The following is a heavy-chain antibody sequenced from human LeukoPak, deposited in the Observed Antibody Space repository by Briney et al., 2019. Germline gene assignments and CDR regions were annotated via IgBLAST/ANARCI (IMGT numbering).Heavy chain of an antibody. D-gene: IGHD2-15*01. J-gene: IGHJ6*02. Sequence: ASVKVSCKASGYSFTGYYMHWVRQAPGQGLEWMGWINPNSGGTNYAQKFQGWVTMTRDTSISTAYMELSRLRSDDTAVYYCARDHGPRYCSGGSCSTYYYYGMDVWGQGTTVTVSS. V-gene: IGHV1-2*04. CDR2: INPNSGGT. CDR3: ARDHGPRYCSGGSCSTYYYYGMDV. CDR1: GYSFTGYY.